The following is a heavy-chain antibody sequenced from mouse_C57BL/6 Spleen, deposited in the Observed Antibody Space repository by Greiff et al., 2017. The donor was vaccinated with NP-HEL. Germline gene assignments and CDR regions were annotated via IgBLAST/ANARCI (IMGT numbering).Heavy chain of an antibody. J-gene: IGHJ1*03. CDR2: IYPRSGNT. CDR1: GYTFTSYG. CDR3: ARGITTVEGYFDV. Sequence: VKLMESGAELARPGASVKLSCKASGYTFTSYGISWVKQRTGQGLEWIGEIYPRSGNTYYNEKFKGKATLTADKSSSTAYMELRSLTSEDSAVYFCARGITTVEGYFDVWGTGTTVTVSS. V-gene: IGHV1-81*01. D-gene: IGHD1-1*01.